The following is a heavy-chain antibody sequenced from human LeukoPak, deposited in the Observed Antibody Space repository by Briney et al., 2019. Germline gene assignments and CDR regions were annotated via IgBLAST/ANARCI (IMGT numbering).Heavy chain of an antibody. V-gene: IGHV4-34*01. CDR3: AGGLRRVQRETRWFDP. CDR1: GGSFSGYY. CDR2: INHSGST. J-gene: IGHJ5*02. Sequence: SETLSLTCAVYGGSFSGYYWSWIRQPPGKGLEWIGEINHSGSTNYNPSLKSRVTISVDTSKNQFSLKLSSVTAADTAVYYCAGGLRRVQRETRWFDPWGQGTLVTVSS. D-gene: IGHD1-1*01.